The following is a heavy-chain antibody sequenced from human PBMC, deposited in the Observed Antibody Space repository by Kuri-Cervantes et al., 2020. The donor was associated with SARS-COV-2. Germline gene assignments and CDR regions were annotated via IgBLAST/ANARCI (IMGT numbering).Heavy chain of an antibody. CDR2: ISSNGGST. D-gene: IGHD3-3*01. J-gene: IGHJ4*02. Sequence: GESLKISCSASGFTFSSYAMHWVRQAPGKGLEYVSAISSNGGSTYYADSVKGRFTISRDNAKNSLYLQMNSLRAEDTAVYYCAREPTYYDFWSGYYHYFDYWGQGTLVTVSS. CDR3: AREPTYYDFWSGYYHYFDY. V-gene: IGHV3-64*04. CDR1: GFTFSSYA.